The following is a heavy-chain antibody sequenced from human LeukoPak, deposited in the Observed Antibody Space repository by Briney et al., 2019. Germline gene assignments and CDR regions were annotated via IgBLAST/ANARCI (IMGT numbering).Heavy chain of an antibody. J-gene: IGHJ4*02. CDR1: GGSISSYY. Sequence: SETLSLTCTVSGGSISSYYWSWIRQPPGKGLEWIGYIYYSGSTNYNPSLKSRVTVSLDTSQNQFSLKMTSVSAADTAVYYCTRILDSGCSDYWGRGTLVTVSS. CDR2: IYYSGST. CDR3: TRILDSGCSDY. V-gene: IGHV4-59*01. D-gene: IGHD6-19*01.